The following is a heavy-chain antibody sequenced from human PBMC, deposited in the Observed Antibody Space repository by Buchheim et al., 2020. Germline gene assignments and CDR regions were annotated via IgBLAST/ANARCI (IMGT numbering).Heavy chain of an antibody. CDR2: ILYNGNT. V-gene: IGHV4-39*01. J-gene: IGHJ4*02. CDR1: GDSIISRSHY. Sequence: QLQLQESGPGLVKPSETLSLTCSVSGDSIISRSHYWGWIRQPPGKGLEWVGSILYNGNTYYRPSLKSRVTVFADTSKNQFSLKLSSVTAADTAVYYCATQRRDGYNFWDYWGQGTL. CDR3: ATQRRDGYNFWDY. D-gene: IGHD5-24*01.